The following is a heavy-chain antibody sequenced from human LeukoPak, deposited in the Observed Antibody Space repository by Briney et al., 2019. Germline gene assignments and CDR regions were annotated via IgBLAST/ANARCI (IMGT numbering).Heavy chain of an antibody. V-gene: IGHV4-4*02. Sequence: SETLSLTCAVSGGSISSSNWWSWVRQPPGKGLEWIGEIYHSGSTNYNPSLKSRVTISVDKSKNQFSLKLSSVTAADTAVYYCARGPIDYGDLDNWFDPWGQGTLVTVSS. CDR2: IYHSGST. CDR3: ARGPIDYGDLDNWFDP. J-gene: IGHJ5*02. D-gene: IGHD4-17*01. CDR1: GGSISSSNW.